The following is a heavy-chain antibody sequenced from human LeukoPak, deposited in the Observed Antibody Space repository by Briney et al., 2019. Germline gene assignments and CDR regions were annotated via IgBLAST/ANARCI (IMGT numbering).Heavy chain of an antibody. D-gene: IGHD4-17*01. CDR2: ISSSSYI. Sequence: PGGSLRLSCAASGFTFSSYSMNWVRQAPGKGLEWVSSISSSSYIYYADSVKGRFTIPRDNAKNSLYLQMNSLRAEDTAVYYCARRTVTRDWYFDLWGRGTLVTVSS. V-gene: IGHV3-21*01. CDR1: GFTFSSYS. J-gene: IGHJ2*01. CDR3: ARRTVTRDWYFDL.